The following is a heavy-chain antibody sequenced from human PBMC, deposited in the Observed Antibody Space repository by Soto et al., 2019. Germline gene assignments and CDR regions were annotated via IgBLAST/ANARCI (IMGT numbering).Heavy chain of an antibody. Sequence: SETLSLTCTVSGGSISSSSYYWGWIRQPPGKGLEWIGSIYYSGSTYYNPSLKSRVTISVDTSKNQFSLKLSSVTAADTAVYYCASEYLVPAAHNDYYYYGMDVWGQGTTVTVSS. CDR3: ASEYLVPAAHNDYYYYGMDV. V-gene: IGHV4-39*01. J-gene: IGHJ6*02. D-gene: IGHD2-2*01. CDR1: GGSISSSSYY. CDR2: IYYSGST.